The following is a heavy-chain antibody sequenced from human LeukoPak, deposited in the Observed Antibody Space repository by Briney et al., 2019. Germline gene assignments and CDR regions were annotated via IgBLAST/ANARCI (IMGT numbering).Heavy chain of an antibody. D-gene: IGHD3-10*01. CDR1: GFTFSSYA. Sequence: GGSLRLSCAASGFTFSSYAMSWVRQAPGKGLEWVSAISGSGGSTYYADSVKGRFTISRDNSKNTLYLQMNSLGAEDTAVYYCAISNYYGSGSFDYWGQGTLVTVSS. CDR2: ISGSGGST. J-gene: IGHJ4*02. V-gene: IGHV3-23*01. CDR3: AISNYYGSGSFDY.